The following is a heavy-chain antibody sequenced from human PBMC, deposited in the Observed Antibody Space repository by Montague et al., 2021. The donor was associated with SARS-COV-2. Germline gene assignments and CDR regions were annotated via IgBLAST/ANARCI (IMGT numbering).Heavy chain of an antibody. Sequence: SLRLSCAASGFTFSNIWMSWVRQAPGKGLEWVANIKPDESEKNYVDSVKGRFSISRDNAKYSLYLQMDNLRAEDTAIYYCAKNGGAHGLDVWGQGTSVSVSS. CDR2: IKPDESEK. CDR3: AKNGGAHGLDV. V-gene: IGHV3-7*01. CDR1: GFTFSNIW. J-gene: IGHJ6*02. D-gene: IGHD4-23*01.